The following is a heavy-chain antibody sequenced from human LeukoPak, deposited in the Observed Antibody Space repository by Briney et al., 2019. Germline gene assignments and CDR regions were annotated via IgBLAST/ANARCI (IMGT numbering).Heavy chain of an antibody. V-gene: IGHV3-30-3*01. CDR2: ISYDGSNK. J-gene: IGHJ4*02. CDR3: ARGDYYGSGSYPYYLDY. D-gene: IGHD3-10*01. CDR1: GFSISSYA. Sequence: GGSLRLSCAASGFSISSYAMHWVRQAPGKGLEWMTVISYDGSNKYYADSVRGRFTLSRDTSKNTLYVQMSSLRAEDTSVYYCARGDYYGSGSYPYYLDYWGQGTLVTVSS.